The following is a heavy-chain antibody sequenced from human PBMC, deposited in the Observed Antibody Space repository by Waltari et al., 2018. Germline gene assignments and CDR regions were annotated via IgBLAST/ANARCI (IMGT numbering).Heavy chain of an antibody. D-gene: IGHD3-3*01. CDR1: GFSFNNYG. V-gene: IGHV3-33*01. CDR2: IWYDGMNK. J-gene: IGHJ6*02. Sequence: QVHLEESGGNVVQPGRSLTLSCAASGFSFNNYGMHWVRQAPGKGLEWVALIWYDGMNKYYADSVKGRFTISRDNSKSTVYLQMNSLRAEDTAVYYCARVDFWSGYPKSFYYYYDMDVWGQGTTVTVSS. CDR3: ARVDFWSGYPKSFYYYYDMDV.